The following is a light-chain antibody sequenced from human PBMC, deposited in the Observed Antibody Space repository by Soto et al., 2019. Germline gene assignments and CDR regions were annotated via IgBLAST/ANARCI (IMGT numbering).Light chain of an antibody. V-gene: IGLV2-14*03. CDR1: SSDIGGYNY. Sequence: LTQPASVSASPGQSITISCTGSSSDIGGYNYVSWYQQHPGKAPKLMIYDVSNRPSGVSNRFSGSKSGNTASLIISGLLAEDEADYYCCSYTGIGYVFGTGTKVHRP. J-gene: IGLJ1*01. CDR3: CSYTGIGYV. CDR2: DVS.